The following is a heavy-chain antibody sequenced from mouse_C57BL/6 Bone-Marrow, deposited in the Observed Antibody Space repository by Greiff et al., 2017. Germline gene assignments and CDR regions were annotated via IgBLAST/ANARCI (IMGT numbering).Heavy chain of an antibody. V-gene: IGHV1-19*01. D-gene: IGHD1-1*01. CDR2: INPYNGGT. CDR3: ARIELLRYFFDY. CDR1: GYTFTDYY. Sequence: EVQVVESGPVLVKPGASVKMSCKASGYTFTDYYMNWVKQSHGKSLEWIGVINPYNGGTSYNQKFKGKATLTVDKSSSTAYMELNSLTSEDSAVYYCARIELLRYFFDYWGQGTTLTVSS. J-gene: IGHJ2*01.